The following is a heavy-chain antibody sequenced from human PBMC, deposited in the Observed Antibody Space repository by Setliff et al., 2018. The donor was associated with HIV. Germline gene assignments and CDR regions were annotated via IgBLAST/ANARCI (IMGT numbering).Heavy chain of an antibody. Sequence: SETLSLTCTVSGASISDGTYYWSWIRQPAGKGLEWIGHIYIRGGTTNYSPSLKSRVTISLDTSKNQFSLSLSSVTASDTALYYCARSQETSVAATEVWGQGTMVTVSS. CDR2: IYIRGGTT. CDR1: GASISDGTYY. CDR3: ARSQETSVAATEV. J-gene: IGHJ3*01. V-gene: IGHV4-61*09.